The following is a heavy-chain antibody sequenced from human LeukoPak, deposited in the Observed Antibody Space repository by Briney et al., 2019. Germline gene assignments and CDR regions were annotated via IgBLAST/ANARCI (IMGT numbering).Heavy chain of an antibody. V-gene: IGHV3-30*04. Sequence: QPGRSLRLSCAASGFTFSSYAMHWVRQAPGKGLEWVAFIRYDGSNKYYADSVKGRFTISRDNSKNTLYLQMNSLRAEDTAVYYCANSGIAARFPFDYWGQGTLVTVSS. D-gene: IGHD6-6*01. CDR1: GFTFSSYA. J-gene: IGHJ4*02. CDR2: IRYDGSNK. CDR3: ANSGIAARFPFDY.